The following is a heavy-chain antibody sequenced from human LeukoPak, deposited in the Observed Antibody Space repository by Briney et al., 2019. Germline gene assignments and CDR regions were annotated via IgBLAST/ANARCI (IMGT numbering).Heavy chain of an antibody. CDR1: GFTFSAYW. Sequence: GGSLRLSCAASGFTFSAYWMTWVRQAPGKGLEWVSSISSSSSYIYYADSVKGRFTISRDNAKNSLYLQMNSLRAEDTAVYYCARGYSYGYYFDYWGQGTLVTVSS. CDR3: ARGYSYGYYFDY. D-gene: IGHD5-18*01. V-gene: IGHV3-21*01. J-gene: IGHJ4*02. CDR2: ISSSSSYI.